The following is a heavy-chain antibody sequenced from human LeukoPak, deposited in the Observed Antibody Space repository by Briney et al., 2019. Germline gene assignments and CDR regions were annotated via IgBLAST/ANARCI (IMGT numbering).Heavy chain of an antibody. CDR1: GFTFSSYA. J-gene: IGHJ4*02. V-gene: IGHV3-23*01. D-gene: IGHD4-17*01. Sequence: GGSLKLSCAASGFTFSSYAMSWVRQAPGKGLEWVSAISGSGGSTYYADSVKGRFTISRDNSKNTLYLQMSSLRAEDTAVYYCAKAGGYGDYLVDYWGQGTLVTVSS. CDR3: AKAGGYGDYLVDY. CDR2: ISGSGGST.